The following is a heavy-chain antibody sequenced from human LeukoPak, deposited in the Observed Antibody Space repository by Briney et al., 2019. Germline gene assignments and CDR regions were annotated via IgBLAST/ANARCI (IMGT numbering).Heavy chain of an antibody. CDR1: GFSFSTSW. CDR2: MNIDGSQK. J-gene: IGHJ4*02. D-gene: IGHD3-16*01. V-gene: IGHV3-7*03. Sequence: GGSLRLSCTASGFSFSTSWMTWVRQTPGKGLEWVANMNIDGSQKYPGDSVEGRFSISRDNVKNTLYLQINSLRIEDTAVYYCARDPGWGALDYWGRGALVIVSS. CDR3: ARDPGWGALDY.